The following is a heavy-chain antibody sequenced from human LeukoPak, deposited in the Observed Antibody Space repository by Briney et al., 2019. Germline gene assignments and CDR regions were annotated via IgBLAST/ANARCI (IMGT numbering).Heavy chain of an antibody. D-gene: IGHD2-8*02. CDR1: GGSISRYY. J-gene: IGHJ4*02. Sequence: SETLSLTCTVSGGSISRYYWSWIRQPPGKGLEWIAYISDIGSINYNPSLKSGVTISLDTSKNQFSLKLSSVTAADTAVYYCAGHHPRNTVDFWGQGTLVTVSS. V-gene: IGHV4-59*08. CDR2: ISDIGSI. CDR3: AGHHPRNTVDF.